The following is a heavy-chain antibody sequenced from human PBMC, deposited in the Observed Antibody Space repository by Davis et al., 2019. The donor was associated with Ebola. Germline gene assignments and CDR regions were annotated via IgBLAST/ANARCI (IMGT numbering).Heavy chain of an antibody. CDR2: TYYRSKWYT. CDR1: GDSVSRKSGA. Sequence: SQTLSLTCAISGDSVSRKSGAWNWIRQSPSRGLEWLGRTYYRSKWYTDYAVSVRGRITINPDTSKNQFSLQLNSVTPEDTAVYYCAKGTYSSYWGQGTLVTVSS. J-gene: IGHJ4*02. V-gene: IGHV6-1*01. CDR3: AKGTYSSY. D-gene: IGHD6-13*01.